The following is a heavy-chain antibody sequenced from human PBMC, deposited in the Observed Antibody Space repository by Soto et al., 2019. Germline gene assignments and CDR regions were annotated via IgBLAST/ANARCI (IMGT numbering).Heavy chain of an antibody. CDR2: IDWDDDK. CDR3: ARIVSTSLYYYMDV. CDR1: GFSLSNSGMC. Sequence: SGPTLVNPTQTLTLTCTFSGFSLSNSGMCVSWIRQPPGKALEWLARIDWDDDKYYSTSLKTRLTISKDTSKNQVVLTMTNMGPVDTATYYCARIVSTSLYYYMDVWGKGTTVTVSS. J-gene: IGHJ6*03. V-gene: IGHV2-70*11.